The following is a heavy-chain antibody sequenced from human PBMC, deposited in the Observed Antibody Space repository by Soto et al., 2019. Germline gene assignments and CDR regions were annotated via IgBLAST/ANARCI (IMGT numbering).Heavy chain of an antibody. CDR3: ARNIGHYYYYYGMDV. V-gene: IGHV1-2*02. Sequence: ASVKVCCKASGYTFTGYYMHWVRQAPGQGLEWMGWINPNSGGTNYAQKFQGRVTMTRDTSISTAYMELSRLRSDDTAVYYCARNIGHYYYYYGMDVWGQGTTVTVSS. D-gene: IGHD3-10*01. CDR2: INPNSGGT. J-gene: IGHJ6*02. CDR1: GYTFTGYY.